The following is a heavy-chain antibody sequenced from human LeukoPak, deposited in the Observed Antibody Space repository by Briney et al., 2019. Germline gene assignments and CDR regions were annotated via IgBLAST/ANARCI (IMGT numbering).Heavy chain of an antibody. Sequence: SETLSLTCTVSGGSISSHYWSWIRQPPGKGLEWIGYIYYSGSTSYNPSLKSRVTISVDTSKNQFSLKLSSVTAADTAVYYCARAPTTGTTRWFDPWGQGTLVTVSS. V-gene: IGHV4-59*11. CDR3: ARAPTTGTTRWFDP. CDR1: GGSISSHY. CDR2: IYYSGST. D-gene: IGHD1-1*01. J-gene: IGHJ5*02.